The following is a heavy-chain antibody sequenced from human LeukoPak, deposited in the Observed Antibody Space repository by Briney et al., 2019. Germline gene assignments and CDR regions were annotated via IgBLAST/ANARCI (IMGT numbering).Heavy chain of an antibody. CDR1: GFNFSSYW. CDR3: ARDNKWFGELLD. V-gene: IGHV3-74*01. J-gene: IGHJ4*02. D-gene: IGHD3-10*01. Sequence: GGSLRLSCTASGFNFSSYWMHWVRQAPGKGLVWVSRINSDGSSTSYADSVKGRFTISRDNAKNTLYLQMNSLRAEDTAVYYCARDNKWFGELLDWGQGTLVTVSS. CDR2: INSDGSST.